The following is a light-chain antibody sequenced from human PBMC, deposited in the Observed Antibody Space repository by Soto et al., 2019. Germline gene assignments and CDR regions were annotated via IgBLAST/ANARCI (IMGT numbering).Light chain of an antibody. CDR3: QQYYGTPRT. V-gene: IGKV4-1*01. CDR1: QSVLFSSNNKNH. J-gene: IGKJ1*01. CDR2: WAS. Sequence: DIVMTQSPDSRAASLGERATIDCRSSQSVLFSSNNKNHLAWYQQRPGQPPKLLIYWASTRESGVPGRFSGSGSGTDLTLTISSLQAEDVAVYYCQQYYGTPRTFGQGTKVEIK.